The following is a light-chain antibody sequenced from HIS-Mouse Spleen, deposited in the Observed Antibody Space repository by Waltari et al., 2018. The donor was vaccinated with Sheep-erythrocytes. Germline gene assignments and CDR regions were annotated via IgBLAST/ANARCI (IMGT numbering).Light chain of an antibody. CDR2: EGS. J-gene: IGLJ3*02. CDR1: SSDVGSYNL. V-gene: IGLV2-23*01. CDR3: CSYAGSSTPWV. Sequence: LTQPASVSGSPGQSITISCTGTSSDVGSYNLVSWYQQHPGKAPKLMIYEGSKRPSGVSNRFSGSKSGNTASLTISGIQAEDEADYYCCSYAGSSTPWVFGGGTKLTVL.